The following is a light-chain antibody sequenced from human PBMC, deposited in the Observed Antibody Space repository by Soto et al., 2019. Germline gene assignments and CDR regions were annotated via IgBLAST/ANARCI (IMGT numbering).Light chain of an antibody. CDR3: GSYTTTSYV. Sequence: QSVLTQPASVSGSPGQSITISCTGTNSDIGGYDFVSWYQQLPGKAPKLMIFEVSNRPSGVSDRFSGSKSGNTASLTISGLQAEDEADYYCGSYTTTSYVFGSGTKVTVL. J-gene: IGLJ1*01. CDR2: EVS. CDR1: NSDIGGYDF. V-gene: IGLV2-14*01.